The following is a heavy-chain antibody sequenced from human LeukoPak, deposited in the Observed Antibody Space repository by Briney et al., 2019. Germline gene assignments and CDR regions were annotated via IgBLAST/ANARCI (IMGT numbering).Heavy chain of an antibody. CDR3: ARGRTVRNWFDP. Sequence: ASVKVSCKASGYTFTSYDINWVRQASGQGLEWMGWMNPNSGNTGYAQKFQGRVTMTRNTSISTAYMELSSLRSEDTAVYYCARGRTVRNWFDPWGQGTLVTVSS. V-gene: IGHV1-8*01. J-gene: IGHJ5*02. D-gene: IGHD4-11*01. CDR2: MNPNSGNT. CDR1: GYTFTSYD.